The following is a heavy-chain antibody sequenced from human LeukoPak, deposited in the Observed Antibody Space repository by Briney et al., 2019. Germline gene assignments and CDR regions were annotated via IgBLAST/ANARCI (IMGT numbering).Heavy chain of an antibody. Sequence: GGSLRLSCAASGFTFSSYAMSWVRQAPGKGLEWVSAISGSGVSTYYADSVKGRFTISRDNSKNTLYLQMNSLRAEDTAVYYCAKDVKAVAGTQLIDYWGQGTLVTVSS. CDR2: ISGSGVST. D-gene: IGHD6-19*01. CDR1: GFTFSSYA. CDR3: AKDVKAVAGTQLIDY. J-gene: IGHJ4*02. V-gene: IGHV3-23*01.